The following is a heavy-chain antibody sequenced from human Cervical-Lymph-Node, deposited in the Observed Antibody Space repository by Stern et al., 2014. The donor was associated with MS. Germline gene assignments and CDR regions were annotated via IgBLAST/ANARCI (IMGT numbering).Heavy chain of an antibody. J-gene: IGHJ4*02. Sequence: EVQLVQSGAAVKKPGESLKISCKGSGYSFTANWIALVRQVPGNVLQWMGIIYPGDSDTRYSPSFQGQITISADKSISTAYLQWSSLKASDTAMYYCARDYGDYAFDYWGQGTLVTVSS. CDR3: ARDYGDYAFDY. V-gene: IGHV5-51*01. CDR2: IYPGDSDT. D-gene: IGHD4-17*01. CDR1: GYSFTANW.